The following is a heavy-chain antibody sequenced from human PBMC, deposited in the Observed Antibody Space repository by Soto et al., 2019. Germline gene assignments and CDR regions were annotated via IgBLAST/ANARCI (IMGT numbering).Heavy chain of an antibody. CDR3: ARDRIGEYYFDY. J-gene: IGHJ4*02. V-gene: IGHV1-69*12. Sequence: QVQLVQSGAEVKKPGSSVKVSCKASGGTFSSYAISWVRQAPGQGLEWMGGIIPIFGTANYAQKFQGRVTITADESTSTAYMELSSLRSDDTSGYYCARDRIGEYYFDYWGQGTLVTVSS. CDR2: IIPIFGTA. D-gene: IGHD3-10*01. CDR1: GGTFSSYA.